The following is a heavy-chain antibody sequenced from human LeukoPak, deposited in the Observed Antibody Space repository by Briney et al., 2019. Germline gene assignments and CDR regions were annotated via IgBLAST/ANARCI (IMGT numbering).Heavy chain of an antibody. D-gene: IGHD6-13*01. CDR3: ARQEQQLIYNWFDP. V-gene: IGHV4-39*07. J-gene: IGHJ5*02. Sequence: SETLSLTCTVSGGSISSSSYYWGWIRQPPWKGLEWIGSIYYSGSTYYNPSLKSRVTISVDTSKNQFSLKLSSVAAADTAVYYCARQEQQLIYNWFDPWGQGTLVTVSS. CDR1: GGSISSSSYY. CDR2: IYYSGST.